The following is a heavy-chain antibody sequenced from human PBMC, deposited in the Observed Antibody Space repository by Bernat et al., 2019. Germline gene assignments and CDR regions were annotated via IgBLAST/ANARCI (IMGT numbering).Heavy chain of an antibody. CDR1: GFTFDDYA. CDR2: ISWNSGSI. J-gene: IGHJ4*02. V-gene: IGHV3-9*01. CDR3: AKDYYNYDMLTGAFDY. Sequence: EVQLVESGGGLVQPGRSLRLSCAASGFTFDDYAMHWVRQAPGKGLEWVSGISWNSGSIGYADSVKGRFTISRDNAKNSLYLQMNSLRAEDTALYYCAKDYYNYDMLTGAFDYWGQGTLVTVSS. D-gene: IGHD3-9*01.